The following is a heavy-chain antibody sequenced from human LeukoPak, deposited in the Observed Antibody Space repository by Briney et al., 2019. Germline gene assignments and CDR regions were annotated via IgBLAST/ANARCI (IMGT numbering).Heavy chain of an antibody. CDR3: ARAWGVLRYFDWLLWDDY. V-gene: IGHV1-18*01. J-gene: IGHJ4*02. CDR2: ISAYNGNT. D-gene: IGHD3-9*01. Sequence: GASAKVSCKASGYTYTSYGICRVRQATGQGLEWMGWISAYNGNTNYAQKLQGRVTMTTDTSTSTAYMELRSLRSDDTAVYYCARAWGVLRYFDWLLWDDYWGQGTLVTVSS. CDR1: GYTYTSYG.